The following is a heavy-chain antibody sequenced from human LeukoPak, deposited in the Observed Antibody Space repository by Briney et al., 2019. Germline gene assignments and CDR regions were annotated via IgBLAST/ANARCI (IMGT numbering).Heavy chain of an antibody. V-gene: IGHV3-23*01. J-gene: IGHJ4*02. Sequence: AGGSLRLSCAASGFTFSSYAMSWVRQAPGKGLEWVSAISGSGGSTYYADSVKGRFTISRDNSKNTLYLQMNSLRAEDTAAYYCAKEGTRSIVVVPAAIDYWGQGTLVTVSS. CDR1: GFTFSSYA. CDR2: ISGSGGST. CDR3: AKEGTRSIVVVPAAIDY. D-gene: IGHD2-2*01.